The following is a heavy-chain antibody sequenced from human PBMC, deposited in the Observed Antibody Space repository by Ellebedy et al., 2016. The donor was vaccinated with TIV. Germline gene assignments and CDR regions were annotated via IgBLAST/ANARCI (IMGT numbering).Heavy chain of an antibody. CDR3: ARGVVLAAYGMDV. V-gene: IGHV1-46*01. CDR2: INPSGGST. CDR1: GYTLTELS. Sequence: ASVKVSCKVSGYTLTELSMHWVRQAPGQGLEWMGIINPSGGSTSYAQKFQGRVTMTRDTSTSTVYMELSSLRSEDTAVYYCARGVVLAAYGMDVWGQGTTVTVSS. J-gene: IGHJ6*02.